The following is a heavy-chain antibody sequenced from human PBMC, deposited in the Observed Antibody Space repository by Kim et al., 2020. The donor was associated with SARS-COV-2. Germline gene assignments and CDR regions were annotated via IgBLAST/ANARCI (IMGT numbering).Heavy chain of an antibody. D-gene: IGHD3-3*01. CDR1: GGSISSYY. Sequence: SETLSLTCTVSGGSISSYYWIWIRQPPGQGLEWIAYISNNWSTKYNPSLKSRVTLSVDTSKNQFSLKLSSVIAADTALYYCARGIDYWSGYYMEEGMGDAFDNWGQGTMVTVSS. J-gene: IGHJ3*02. V-gene: IGHV4-59*13. CDR3: ARGIDYWSGYYMEEGMGDAFDN. CDR2: ISNNWST.